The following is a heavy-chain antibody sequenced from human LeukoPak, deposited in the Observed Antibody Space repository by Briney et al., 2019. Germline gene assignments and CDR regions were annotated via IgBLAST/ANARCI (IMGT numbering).Heavy chain of an antibody. J-gene: IGHJ4*02. V-gene: IGHV3-64*01. CDR1: GFTFSSYA. Sequence: GGSLRLSCAASGFTFSSYAMHWVRQAPGKGLEYVSAISSNGGSTYYANSVKGRFTISRDNSKNTLYLQMGSLRAEDMAVYYCARRSGSYLLFDYWGQGTLVTVSS. CDR2: ISSNGGST. CDR3: ARRSGSYLLFDY. D-gene: IGHD1-26*01.